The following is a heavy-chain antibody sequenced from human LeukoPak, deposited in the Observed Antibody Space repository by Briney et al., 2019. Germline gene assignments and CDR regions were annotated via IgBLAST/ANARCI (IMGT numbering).Heavy chain of an antibody. CDR3: AKDPQEPTVTRILFGY. CDR2: ISGSGGST. CDR1: GFTFSSYA. D-gene: IGHD4-17*01. Sequence: GGSLRLSCAASGFTFSSYAMSWVRQAPGKGLEWVSAISGSGGSTYYADSVKGRFTISRDNSKNTLYLQMNSLRAEDTAVYYCAKDPQEPTVTRILFGYWGQGTLVTVSS. J-gene: IGHJ4*02. V-gene: IGHV3-23*01.